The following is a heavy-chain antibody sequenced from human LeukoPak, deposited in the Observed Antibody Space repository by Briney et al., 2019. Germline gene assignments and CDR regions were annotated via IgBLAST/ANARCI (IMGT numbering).Heavy chain of an antibody. D-gene: IGHD3-16*01. CDR2: ISSSTNTI. CDR3: ARELHGYGYYFFDY. V-gene: IGHV3-48*04. J-gene: IGHJ4*02. CDR1: GFPFTLYN. Sequence: GGSLRLSCEVSGFPFTLYNMNWVRQAPGKGLEWLSYISSSTNTIYYADSVKGRFTISRDNAKNSLYLQMNGLGAEDTAVYYCARELHGYGYYFFDYWGPGTLVTVSS.